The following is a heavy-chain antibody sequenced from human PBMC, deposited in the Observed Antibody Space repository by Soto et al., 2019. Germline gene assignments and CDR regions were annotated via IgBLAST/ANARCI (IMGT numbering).Heavy chain of an antibody. J-gene: IGHJ4*02. CDR1: GYTFTGSY. V-gene: IGHV1-2*02. CDR2: INPNSGGT. D-gene: IGHD2-15*01. Sequence: QVQLVQSGAEVKKPGASVKVSCKASGYTFTGSYMHWVRQAPGQGLEWMGWINPNSGGTNYAQKFQGRVTMTRDTSISTAYMELSRLRSDDTAVYYCARDGGYCSGGSCYSDVYFDYWGQGTLVTVSS. CDR3: ARDGGYCSGGSCYSDVYFDY.